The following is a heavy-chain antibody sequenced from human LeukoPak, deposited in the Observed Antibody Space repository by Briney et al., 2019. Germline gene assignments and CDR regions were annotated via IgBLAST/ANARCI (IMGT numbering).Heavy chain of an antibody. D-gene: IGHD2-15*01. J-gene: IGHJ4*02. V-gene: IGHV4-39*07. CDR3: ARVGCSGVTCYSRDFAF. CDR1: GGSISSSSYY. Sequence: SETLSLTCTVSGGSISSSSYYWSWIRQPPGKGLEWIAEINHSGSTNYNPSLKSRVTISVDTSKNQSSLNLSSVTAADTAVYYCARVGCSGVTCYSRDFAFWGQGTLVTVSS. CDR2: INHSGST.